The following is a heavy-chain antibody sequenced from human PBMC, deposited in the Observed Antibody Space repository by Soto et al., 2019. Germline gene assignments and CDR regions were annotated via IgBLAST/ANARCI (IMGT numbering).Heavy chain of an antibody. CDR1: GFGFGGFA. CDR3: AKDRPSGSRPYYYGMDV. D-gene: IGHD1-26*01. V-gene: IGHV3-23*01. CDR2: IRATGDTT. Sequence: PGGSLRLSCAASGFGFGGFAMNWVRQAPGKGLEWVSAIRATGDTTHYAESVKGRFTNSRDNSKNILNLQMNSLRADDTAVYYCAKDRPSGSRPYYYGMDVWGQGTTVTVSS. J-gene: IGHJ6*02.